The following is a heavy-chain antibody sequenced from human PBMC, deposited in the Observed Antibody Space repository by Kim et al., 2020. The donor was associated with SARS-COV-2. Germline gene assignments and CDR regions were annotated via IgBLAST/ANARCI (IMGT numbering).Heavy chain of an antibody. CDR1: GGSFSGYY. D-gene: IGHD6-13*01. CDR2: INHSGST. V-gene: IGHV4-34*01. CDR3: ASRSSSWEPYYFDY. Sequence: SETLSLTCAVYGGSFSGYYWSWIRQPPGKGLEWIGEINHSGSTNYNPSLKSRVTISVDTSKNQFSLKLSSVTAADTAVYYCASRSSSWEPYYFDYWGQGTLVTVSS. J-gene: IGHJ4*02.